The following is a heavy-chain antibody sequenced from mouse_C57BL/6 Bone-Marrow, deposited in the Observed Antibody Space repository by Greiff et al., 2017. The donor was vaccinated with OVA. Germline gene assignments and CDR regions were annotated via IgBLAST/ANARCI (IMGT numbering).Heavy chain of an antibody. CDR2: IWRGGST. D-gene: IGHD4-1*01. Sequence: QVQLKESGPGLVQPSQSLSITCTVSGFSLTSYGVHWVRQSPGKGLEWLGVIWRGGSTDYNAAFMSRPSITKDNSKSQVFFKMNSLQADDTAIYYCAKKPGTDYAMDYWGQGTSVTVSS. CDR3: AKKPGTDYAMDY. J-gene: IGHJ4*01. CDR1: GFSLTSYG. V-gene: IGHV2-5*01.